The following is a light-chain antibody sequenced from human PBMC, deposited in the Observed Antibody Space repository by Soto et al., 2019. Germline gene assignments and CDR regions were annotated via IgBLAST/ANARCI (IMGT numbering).Light chain of an antibody. CDR3: QIWSTDIRV. CDR1: SGHNSYA. CDR2: LNSDGSH. V-gene: IGLV4-69*01. J-gene: IGLJ3*02. Sequence: QLVLTQPPSASASLGASVKLTCTLSSGHNSYAIAWHQQQPEKGPRYLMKLNSDGSHSKGDGIPDRFSGSSPGAERYLTISSLQSEDEADYHCQIWSTDIRVFGGGTKLTVL.